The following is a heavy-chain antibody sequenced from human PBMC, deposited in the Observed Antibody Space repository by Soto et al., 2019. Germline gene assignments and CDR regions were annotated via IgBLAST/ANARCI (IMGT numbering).Heavy chain of an antibody. V-gene: IGHV3-64*01. J-gene: IGHJ4*02. CDR3: ARSAAPLTYYEILTGSREYFDH. CDR2: ISDSGGST. D-gene: IGHD3-9*01. CDR1: GFTFSDYA. Sequence: LRLSCAASGFTFSDYALHWVRQAPGKGLEYVSGISDSGGSTYYANSVKGRFTISRDNSKNTLYLQMGSLRAEDMAVYYCARSAAPLTYYEILTGSREYFDHWGQGTLVTVSS.